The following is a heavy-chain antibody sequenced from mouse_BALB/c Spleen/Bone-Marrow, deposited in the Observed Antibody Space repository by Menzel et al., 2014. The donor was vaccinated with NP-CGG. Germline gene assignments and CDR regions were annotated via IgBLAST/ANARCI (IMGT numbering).Heavy chain of an antibody. CDR2: INPGSGGI. D-gene: IGHD1-1*01. CDR1: GYAFTNYW. Sequence: QVQLKQSGAELVRPGTSVKVSCKASGYAFTNYWIEWIKQRPGQGLGWIGVINPGSGGINYNEKFKGKATLTADKSSSTAYMQLSSLTSDGSAVYFCARELVRGMDYWGQGTSVTVSS. V-gene: IGHV1-54*01. CDR3: ARELVRGMDY. J-gene: IGHJ4*01.